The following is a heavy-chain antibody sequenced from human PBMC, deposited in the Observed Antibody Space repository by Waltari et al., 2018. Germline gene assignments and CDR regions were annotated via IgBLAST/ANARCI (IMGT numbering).Heavy chain of an antibody. J-gene: IGHJ3*02. Sequence: GAGLLKPSETLSLTCAVYGGSFSGYYWSWIRQPPGQGLEWIGEINHSGSTNYNPSLKSRVTISVDTSKNQFALELSSVTAADTAVYYCAREPRSRLLDACDIWGQGTMVTVSS. V-gene: IGHV4-34*01. CDR1: GGSFSGYY. D-gene: IGHD2-15*01. CDR3: AREPRSRLLDACDI. CDR2: INHSGST.